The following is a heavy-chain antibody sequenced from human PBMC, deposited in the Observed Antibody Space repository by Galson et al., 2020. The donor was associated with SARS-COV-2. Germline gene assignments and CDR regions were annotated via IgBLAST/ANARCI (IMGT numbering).Heavy chain of an antibody. D-gene: IGHD6-19*01. V-gene: IGHV3-11*01. CDR1: GFTFIDYY. CDR2: ISGRGDTI. Sequence: GGSLRLSCAASGFTFIDYYMAWIRQAPGKGLEWISYISGRGDTIYSADSLKGRFTISRDNGQNLLFLQMNSLRAEDTAVYYCARGRGVPSVGYSSGWRPFDNWGQGILVTVSS. J-gene: IGHJ4*02. CDR3: ARGRGVPSVGYSSGWRPFDN.